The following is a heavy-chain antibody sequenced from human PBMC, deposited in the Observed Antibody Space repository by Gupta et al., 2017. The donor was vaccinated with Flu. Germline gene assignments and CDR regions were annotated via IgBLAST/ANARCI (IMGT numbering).Heavy chain of an antibody. D-gene: IGHD2-2*01. Sequence: YWVRQAPGKSREWVSGISWNSGTIGYVESVKGRVTISRDNAKNSLYLQMNSLRAEDTAVYYCAKDNRRYCTTTSGHYFDLWGRGTLVTVSS. J-gene: IGHJ2*01. V-gene: IGHV3-9*01. CDR3: AKDNRRYCTTTSGHYFDL. CDR2: ISWNSGTI.